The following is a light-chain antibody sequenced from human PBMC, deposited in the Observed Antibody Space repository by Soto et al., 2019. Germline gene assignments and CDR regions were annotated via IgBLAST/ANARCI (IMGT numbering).Light chain of an antibody. Sequence: EIVMTQSPATLSVSPGERATLSCRASQSVSRNLAWYQQKPGQAPRLLIYAASTRATDIPARFSGSGSGTEFTLTISSLQSEDSAVYYCQQYIDWPSYTFGQGTKMEIK. CDR3: QQYIDWPSYT. CDR2: AAS. J-gene: IGKJ2*01. V-gene: IGKV3-15*01. CDR1: QSVSRN.